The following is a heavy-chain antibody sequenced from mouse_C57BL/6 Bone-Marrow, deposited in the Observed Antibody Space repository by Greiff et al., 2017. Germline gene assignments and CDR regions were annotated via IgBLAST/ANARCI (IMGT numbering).Heavy chain of an antibody. V-gene: IGHV14-3*01. Sequence: VQLKESVAELVRPGASVKLSCTASGFNIKNTYMHWVKQRPEQGLEWIGRIDPANGNTKYAPKFQGQATITADTSSNTAYLQLSSLTSEDTAIYYCARIPITTRINYYAMDYWGQGTSVTVSS. CDR2: IDPANGNT. CDR1: GFNIKNTY. D-gene: IGHD1-1*01. J-gene: IGHJ4*01. CDR3: ARIPITTRINYYAMDY.